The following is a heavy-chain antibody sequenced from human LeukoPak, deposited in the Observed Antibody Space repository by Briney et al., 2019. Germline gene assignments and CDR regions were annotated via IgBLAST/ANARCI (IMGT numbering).Heavy chain of an antibody. Sequence: ASVKVSCKASGYTFTSYAMHWVRQAPGQRLEWMGWINAGNGNTKYSQKFQGRVTITRDTSASTAYMELSSLRSEDTAVYYCARDKSSGWYRDPHSWFDPWGQGTLVTVSP. CDR2: INAGNGNT. V-gene: IGHV1-3*01. J-gene: IGHJ5*02. D-gene: IGHD6-19*01. CDR1: GYTFTSYA. CDR3: ARDKSSGWYRDPHSWFDP.